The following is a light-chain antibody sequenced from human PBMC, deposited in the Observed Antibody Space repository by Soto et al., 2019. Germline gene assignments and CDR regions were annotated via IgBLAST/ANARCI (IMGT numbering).Light chain of an antibody. Sequence: EIVLTQSPDTLSLSPGERATLSCRASQIVSSNYLAWYHQKPGQAPRLLIYDASSRATGIPDRFSGGGSGTDFTLTISRLEPEDFAVYYCQQFSSYPLTFGGGTTGDIK. CDR1: QIVSSNY. V-gene: IGKV3-20*01. CDR3: QQFSSYPLT. J-gene: IGKJ4*01. CDR2: DAS.